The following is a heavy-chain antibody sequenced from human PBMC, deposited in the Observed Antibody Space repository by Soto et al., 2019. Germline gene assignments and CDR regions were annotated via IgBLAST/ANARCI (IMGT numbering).Heavy chain of an antibody. D-gene: IGHD6-13*01. CDR1: GGSFSGYY. J-gene: IGHJ4*02. CDR3: ARVRYSSSWYLDY. V-gene: IGHV4-34*01. CDR2: INHSGST. Sequence: TSETLSLTCAVYGGSFSGYYWSWIRQPPGKGLEWIGEINHSGSTNYNPSLKSRVTISVDTSKNQFSLKLSSVTAADTAVYYCARVRYSSSWYLDYWGQGTLVTVSS.